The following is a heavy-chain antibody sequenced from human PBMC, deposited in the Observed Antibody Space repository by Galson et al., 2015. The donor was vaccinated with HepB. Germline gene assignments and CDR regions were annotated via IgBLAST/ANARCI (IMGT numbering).Heavy chain of an antibody. CDR3: ARHRYGTMVRGPLDY. CDR2: INADNGNT. V-gene: IGHV1-3*01. J-gene: IGHJ4*02. CDR1: GYTFTSYA. D-gene: IGHD3-10*01. Sequence: SVKVSCKASGYTFTSYAMHWVRQAPGQRLEWMGWINADNGNTKYSQKFQGRVTITRDTSASTAYMELSSLRSEDTAVYYCARHRYGTMVRGPLDYWGQGTLVTVSS.